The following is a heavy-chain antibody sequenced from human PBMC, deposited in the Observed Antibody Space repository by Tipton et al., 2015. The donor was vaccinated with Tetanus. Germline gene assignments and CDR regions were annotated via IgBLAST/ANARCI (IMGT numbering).Heavy chain of an antibody. CDR3: VQVAGLFNSFDP. V-gene: IGHV4-28*01. J-gene: IGHJ5*02. CDR1: GYSISNINW. Sequence: TLSLTCAVSGYSISNINWWGWIRQPPGKGLEWIGYIYYSGSTYYNPSLKSRITMSVDTSKNQFSLKLTSVTAADTAVYFCVQVAGLFNSFDPWGRGTLVTVSS. D-gene: IGHD4-23*01. CDR2: IYYSGST.